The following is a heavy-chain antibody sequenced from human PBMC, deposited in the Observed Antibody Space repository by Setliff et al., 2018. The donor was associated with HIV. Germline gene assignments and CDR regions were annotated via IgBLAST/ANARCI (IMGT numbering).Heavy chain of an antibody. V-gene: IGHV3-64D*09. CDR2: INTNGGST. D-gene: IGHD3-22*01. Sequence: PGGSLRLSCSASGFTFRSFAMHWVRQAPGKGLEYISSINTNGGSTYYAESLKDRFTISRDNSKNTLFLQMSSLRAEDTAIYYCAKSPGIYYYDSSGHYLLYWGQGALVTVSS. CDR1: GFTFRSFA. J-gene: IGHJ4*02. CDR3: AKSPGIYYYDSSGHYLLY.